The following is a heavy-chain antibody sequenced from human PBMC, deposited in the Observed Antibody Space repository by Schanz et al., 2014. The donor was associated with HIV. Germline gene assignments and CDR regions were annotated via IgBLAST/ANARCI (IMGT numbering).Heavy chain of an antibody. V-gene: IGHV1-8*02. Sequence: QVQLVQSGDEVQKPGASVKVSCKASGYSFTSYDINWVRQATGQGLEWMGWMNPNSGYTGYAQKFQGRVTMTRHTPTSTAYMELSSLRSDDTAVYYCARMSPSSTSYGDAFDVWGQGTMITVS. CDR1: GYSFTSYD. CDR2: MNPNSGYT. D-gene: IGHD2-2*01. J-gene: IGHJ3*01. CDR3: ARMSPSSTSYGDAFDV.